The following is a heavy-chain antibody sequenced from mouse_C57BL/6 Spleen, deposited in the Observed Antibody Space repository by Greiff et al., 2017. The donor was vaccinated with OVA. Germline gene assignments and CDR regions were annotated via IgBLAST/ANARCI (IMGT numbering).Heavy chain of an antibody. CDR3: ARLTGMTWFAY. CDR2: ISNGSSTI. CDR1: GFTFSDYG. V-gene: IGHV5-17*01. Sequence: EVKVEESGGGLVKPGGSLKLSCAASGFTFSDYGMHWVRQAPEKGLGWVAYISNGSSTIYYADTVKGRFTISRDSAKNTLFRQMTSLRSEDTAMYYCARLTGMTWFAYWGQGTLVTVSA. J-gene: IGHJ3*01. D-gene: IGHD4-1*01.